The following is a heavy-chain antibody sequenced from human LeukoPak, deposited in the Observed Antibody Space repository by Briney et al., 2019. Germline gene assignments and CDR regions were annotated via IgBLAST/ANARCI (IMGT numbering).Heavy chain of an antibody. CDR1: GFIFSSYA. CDR2: ISGSGGTT. CDR3: AKDSSPDDYGDRLVDPHDAFDM. J-gene: IGHJ3*02. V-gene: IGHV3-23*01. D-gene: IGHD4-17*01. Sequence: GSLRLSCAASGFIFSSYAMNWVRQAPGKGLEWVSAISGSGGTTYYADFVKGRFTISRDNSKNTLYLQMNSLGAEDTAVYYCAKDSSPDDYGDRLVDPHDAFDMWGNGTMVTVSS.